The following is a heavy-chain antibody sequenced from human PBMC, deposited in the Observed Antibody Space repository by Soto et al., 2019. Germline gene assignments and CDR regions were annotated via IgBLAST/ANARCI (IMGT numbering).Heavy chain of an antibody. CDR2: ISHNSDYT. Sequence: GGSLRLSCAASGLNFGLSFMIWMRQRPGKGLEWVSFISHNSDYTNYADSVRGRFTISRDNDKSSIYLQMNSLRAEDTAVYYCARAKGAAAVTNWFDPWGQGTLVTVSS. D-gene: IGHD6-13*01. V-gene: IGHV3-11*06. CDR3: ARAKGAAAVTNWFDP. J-gene: IGHJ5*02. CDR1: GLNFGLSF.